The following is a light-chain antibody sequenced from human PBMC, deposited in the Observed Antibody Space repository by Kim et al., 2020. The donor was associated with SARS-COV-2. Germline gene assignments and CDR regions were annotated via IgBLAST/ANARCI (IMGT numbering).Light chain of an antibody. CDR1: QSVLYSSNNKNY. Sequence: RATINCKSSQSVLYSSNNKNYLAWYQQKPGQPPKLLIYWTSTRESGVPDRFSGSGSGTDFTLTISSLQAEDVAVYYCQQYYSTPPTFGQGTKL. J-gene: IGKJ2*01. V-gene: IGKV4-1*01. CDR2: WTS. CDR3: QQYYSTPPT.